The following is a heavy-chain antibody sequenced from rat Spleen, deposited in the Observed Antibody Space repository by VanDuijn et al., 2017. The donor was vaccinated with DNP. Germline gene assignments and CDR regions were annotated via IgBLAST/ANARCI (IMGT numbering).Heavy chain of an antibody. CDR2: ISFSGGT. J-gene: IGHJ2*01. V-gene: IGHV3-1*01. Sequence: EVQLQESGPGLVKPSQSLSLTCSVTGYSITSNYWGWVRKFPGNKLEYIGHISFSGGTNYNPSHKSQISITRDTSNNQFFLQLNSITTEETATYCCARWVYYFDYWGQGVMVTVSS. CDR1: GYSITSNY. CDR3: ARWVYYFDY.